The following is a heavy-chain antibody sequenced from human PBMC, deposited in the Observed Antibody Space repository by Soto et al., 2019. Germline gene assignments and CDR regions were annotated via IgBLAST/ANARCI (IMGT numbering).Heavy chain of an antibody. CDR2: IDPNSGGT. CDR1: GYTFTGYY. Sequence: GASLKVSCKASGYTFTGYYMPWVRQSPGQGLEWMGWIDPNSGGTNYAQKFQGWVTMTRDTSISTAYMELSRLRSDDTAVYYCASKGRGYSGYDSGHGAFDIWGQGTMVTVS. CDR3: ASKGRGYSGYDSGHGAFDI. D-gene: IGHD5-12*01. J-gene: IGHJ3*02. V-gene: IGHV1-2*04.